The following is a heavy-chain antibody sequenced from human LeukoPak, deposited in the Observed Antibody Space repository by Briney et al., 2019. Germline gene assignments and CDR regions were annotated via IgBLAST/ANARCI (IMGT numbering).Heavy chain of an antibody. CDR3: ATGVALIRILDAFDI. J-gene: IGHJ3*02. D-gene: IGHD3-10*01. V-gene: IGHV1-24*01. Sequence: GASVKVSCKVSGYTLTELSMHWVRQAPGKGLEWMGGFDPEDGETIYAQKFQGRVTMTEDTSTDTAYMELSSLRSEDTAVYYCATGVALIRILDAFDIWGQGTMVTVSS. CDR2: FDPEDGET. CDR1: GYTLTELS.